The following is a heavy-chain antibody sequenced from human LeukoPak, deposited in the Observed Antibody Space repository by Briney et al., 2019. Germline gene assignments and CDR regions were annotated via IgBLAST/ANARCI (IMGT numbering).Heavy chain of an antibody. V-gene: IGHV3-74*01. CDR1: GFTFRTYW. CDR2: INEDGSIT. Sequence: GGSLRLSCAVSGFTFRTYWMHWVRQVPGKGLVWVSRINEDGSITNYANSVTGRFRISRDNAENTLYLQMNSLRAEDTAVYYCGRDLGGRSGLWGQGTLVTVSS. J-gene: IGHJ4*02. D-gene: IGHD1-26*01. CDR3: GRDLGGRSGL.